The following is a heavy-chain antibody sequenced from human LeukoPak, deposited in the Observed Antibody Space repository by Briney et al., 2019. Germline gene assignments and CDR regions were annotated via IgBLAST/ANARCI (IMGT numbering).Heavy chain of an antibody. V-gene: IGHV1-8*01. J-gene: IGHJ6*02. CDR1: GYTFTSYD. D-gene: IGHD3-10*01. Sequence: GASVKVSCKASGYTFTSYDINWVRQATGQGLEWMGWMNPNSGNTGYARKFQGRVTMTRNTSISTAYMELSSLRSEDTAVYYCARGRDYGSGSYRVYYYGMDVWGQGTTVTVSS. CDR2: MNPNSGNT. CDR3: ARGRDYGSGSYRVYYYGMDV.